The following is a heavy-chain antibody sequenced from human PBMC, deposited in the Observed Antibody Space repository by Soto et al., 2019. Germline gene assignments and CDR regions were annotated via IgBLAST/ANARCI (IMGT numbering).Heavy chain of an antibody. Sequence: EVQLVESGGGLVKPGGSLRLSCAASGFTFSIYNINWVRQAPGKGLEWVSSISSSSSYIYYADSVKGRFTISRDNAKNSLYLQMNSLRAEDTAAYYCARESGSSGWYGGDAFDIWGQGTMVTVSS. CDR1: GFTFSIYN. CDR3: ARESGSSGWYGGDAFDI. V-gene: IGHV3-21*01. D-gene: IGHD6-19*01. J-gene: IGHJ3*02. CDR2: ISSSSSYI.